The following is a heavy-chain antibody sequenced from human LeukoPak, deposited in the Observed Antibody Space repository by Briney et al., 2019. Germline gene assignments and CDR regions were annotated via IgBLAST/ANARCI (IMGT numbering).Heavy chain of an antibody. CDR2: IYYSGST. D-gene: IGHD4-17*01. Sequence: SETLSLTCTVSGGSISSGGYYWSWIRQHPGKGLEWIGYIYYSGSTYYNPSLKSRVTISVDTSKNQFSLKLSSVTAADTAVYHCARTPATVTSRGYYYYYGMDVWGQGTTVTVSS. J-gene: IGHJ6*02. V-gene: IGHV4-31*03. CDR3: ARTPATVTSRGYYYYYGMDV. CDR1: GGSISSGGYY.